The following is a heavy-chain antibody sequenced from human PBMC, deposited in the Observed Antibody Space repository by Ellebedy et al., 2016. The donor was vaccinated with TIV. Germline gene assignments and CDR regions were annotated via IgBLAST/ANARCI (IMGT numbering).Heavy chain of an antibody. CDR3: ARDGWGNLLDY. Sequence: GESLKISCTASGFTFNNYLMAWLRQAPGKGLELVAHIKEDESVKDYVDSVKGRFTISRDNAKDSLYLQMNSLRSDDTSVYYCARDGWGNLLDYWGQGTLVTFSS. CDR1: GFTFNNYL. D-gene: IGHD6-19*01. J-gene: IGHJ4*02. V-gene: IGHV3-7*03. CDR2: IKEDESVK.